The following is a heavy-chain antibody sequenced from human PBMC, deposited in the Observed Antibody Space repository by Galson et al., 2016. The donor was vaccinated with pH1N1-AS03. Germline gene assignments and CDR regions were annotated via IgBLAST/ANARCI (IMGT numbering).Heavy chain of an antibody. CDR1: GFTVSSNY. CDR2: IYSGGTT. J-gene: IGHJ1*01. V-gene: IGHV3-53*01. CDR3: VKLKGWYGEGYFQH. Sequence: SLRLSCAASGFTVSSNYMSWVRQAPGKGLEWVSVIYSGGTTFYADSVKGRFTISGDSSKNTLYLQMNSLGVEDTAVYYCVKLKGWYGEGYFQHWGQGTLVTVSS. D-gene: IGHD3-10*01.